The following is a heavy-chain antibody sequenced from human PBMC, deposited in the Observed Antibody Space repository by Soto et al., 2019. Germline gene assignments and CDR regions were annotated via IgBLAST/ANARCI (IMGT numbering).Heavy chain of an antibody. CDR2: ISSSSSYI. CDR3: ARDSSSSRYYYYGMDV. CDR1: GVTFSSYS. D-gene: IGHD6-6*01. V-gene: IGHV3-21*01. J-gene: IGHJ6*02. Sequence: GGSLRLSCAASGVTFSSYSMNWVRQAPGKGLEWVSSISSSSSYIYYADSVKGRFTISRDNAKNSLYLQMNSLRAEDTAVYYCARDSSSSRYYYYGMDVWGQGTTVTVSS.